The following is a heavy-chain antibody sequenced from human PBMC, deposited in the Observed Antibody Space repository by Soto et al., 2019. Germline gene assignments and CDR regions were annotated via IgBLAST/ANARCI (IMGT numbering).Heavy chain of an antibody. CDR2: ISDDGNTI. V-gene: IGHV3-74*01. CDR1: GFAFEMDW. CDR3: VRGPRPSSIGTGAC. Sequence: DVQLVESGGGLVQPGGSARLSCAASGFAFEMDWMHWVRQAPGQGLEWVSRISDDGNTIKYADSVKVRFTISRDNAQHILFLEMTALRDEDTAVYYCVRGPRPSSIGTGACWGQGSPVTVSS. J-gene: IGHJ4*02. D-gene: IGHD3-10*01.